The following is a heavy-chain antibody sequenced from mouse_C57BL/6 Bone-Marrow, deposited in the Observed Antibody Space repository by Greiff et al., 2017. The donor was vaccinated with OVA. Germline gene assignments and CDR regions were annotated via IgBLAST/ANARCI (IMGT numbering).Heavy chain of an antibody. CDR2: ISDGGLYN. CDR1: GLTVLFSS. CDR3: ARGRRTAGYAMDY. D-gene: IGHD1-2*01. J-gene: IGHJ4*01. V-gene: IGHV5-4*03. Sequence: EVKLVESGGGLVKPGGSLTLCRASSGLTVLFSSLSWVRQTPEKRLEWVATISDGGLYNSCPDNVKGRFTISRDNAKNNLYLQMSHLKSEDTAMYYCARGRRTAGYAMDYWGQGTSVTVSS.